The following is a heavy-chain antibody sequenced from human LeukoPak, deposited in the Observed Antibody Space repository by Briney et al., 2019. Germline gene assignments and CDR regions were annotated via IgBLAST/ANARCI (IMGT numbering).Heavy chain of an antibody. CDR2: ISSSSSSTI. Sequence: PGGSLRLSCAASGFTFSSYSMNWVRQAPGKGLEWVSYISSSSSSTIYYADSVKGRFTISRDNAKNSLYLQMNSLRAEDTAVYYCARSISSSSDFDYWGQGTLVTVSS. CDR3: ARSISSSSDFDY. D-gene: IGHD6-6*01. V-gene: IGHV3-48*01. CDR1: GFTFSSYS. J-gene: IGHJ4*02.